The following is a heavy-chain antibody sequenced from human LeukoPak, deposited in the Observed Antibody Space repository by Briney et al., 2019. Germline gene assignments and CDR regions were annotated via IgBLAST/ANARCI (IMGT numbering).Heavy chain of an antibody. V-gene: IGHV4-30-4*01. D-gene: IGHD1-1*01. CDR2: IYYSGST. J-gene: IGHJ3*02. CDR1: GGSISSGDYY. Sequence: SETLSLTCTVSGGSISSGDYYWSWIRQPPGKGLEWIGYIYYSGSTYYNPSLKSRVTISVDTSKNQFSLKLSSVTAADTAVYYCARDHVQLERRWFQSDAFDIWGQGTMVTVSS. CDR3: ARDHVQLERRWFQSDAFDI.